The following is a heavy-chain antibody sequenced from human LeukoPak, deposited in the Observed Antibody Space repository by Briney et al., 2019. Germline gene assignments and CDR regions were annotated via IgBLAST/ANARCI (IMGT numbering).Heavy chain of an antibody. J-gene: IGHJ3*02. CDR3: ARDDGRSYWASAFDI. CDR2: ISSSSSYI. CDR1: GFTFSSYS. Sequence: GGSLRLSCAASGFTFSSYSMNWVRQAPGKGLEWVSSISSSSSYIYYADSVKGRFTISRDNAKNSLYLQMNSLRAEDTAVYYCARDDGRSYWASAFDIWGQGTMVTVS. V-gene: IGHV3-21*01. D-gene: IGHD1-26*01.